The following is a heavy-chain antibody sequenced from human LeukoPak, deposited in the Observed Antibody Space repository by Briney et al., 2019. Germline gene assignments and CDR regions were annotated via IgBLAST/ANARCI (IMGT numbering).Heavy chain of an antibody. V-gene: IGHV1-69*13. Sequence: SVKVSCKASGGTFSSYAISWVRQAPGQGLEWMGGIIPIFGTANYAQKFQGRVTITADESTSTAYMERSSLRSEDTAVYYCARHGGTNWFDPWGQGTLVTVSS. CDR3: ARHGGTNWFDP. CDR2: IIPIFGTA. J-gene: IGHJ5*02. D-gene: IGHD3-16*01. CDR1: GGTFSSYA.